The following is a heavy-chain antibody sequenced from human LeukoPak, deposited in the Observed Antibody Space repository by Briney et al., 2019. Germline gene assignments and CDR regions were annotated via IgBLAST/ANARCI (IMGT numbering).Heavy chain of an antibody. Sequence: GGSLRLSCAASGFTFSNYSMNWVRQAPGKGLEWVSHISSSSRTIYYADSVKGRFTISRDNAKNSLYLQMNSLRDEDTAVYYCARDLTIAAAGFFDYWGQGTLVTVSA. CDR1: GFTFSNYS. CDR2: ISSSSRTI. V-gene: IGHV3-48*02. J-gene: IGHJ4*02. D-gene: IGHD6-13*01. CDR3: ARDLTIAAAGFFDY.